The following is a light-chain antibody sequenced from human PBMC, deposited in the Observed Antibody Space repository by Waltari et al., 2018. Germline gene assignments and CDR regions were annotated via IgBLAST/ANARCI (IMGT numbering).Light chain of an antibody. CDR1: SSDVGGYNY. V-gene: IGLV2-14*01. CDR2: EVN. J-gene: IGLJ2*01. Sequence: QSALTQPASVSGSPGQSITISCTGTSSDVGGYNYVSWYQQHPGKAPKLMIYEVNNRPLGVSSRLAGSKAGNTASLTISGLQAEDEADYYCSSYTTSSTLEVFGGGTKLTVL. CDR3: SSYTTSSTLEV.